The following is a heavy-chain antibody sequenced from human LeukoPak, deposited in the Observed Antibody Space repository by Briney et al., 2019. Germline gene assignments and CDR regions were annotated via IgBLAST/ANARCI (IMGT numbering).Heavy chain of an antibody. CDR1: GYSISSGYY. CDR3: ARGMTMVVTQFDY. Sequence: PSETLSLTCTVSGYSISSGYYWGWIRQPPGKGLEWIGSIYHSGSTYYNPSLKSRVTISVDTSKNQFSLKLSSVTAADTAVYYCARGMTMVVTQFDYWGQGTLVTVSS. D-gene: IGHD4-23*01. CDR2: IYHSGST. J-gene: IGHJ4*02. V-gene: IGHV4-38-2*02.